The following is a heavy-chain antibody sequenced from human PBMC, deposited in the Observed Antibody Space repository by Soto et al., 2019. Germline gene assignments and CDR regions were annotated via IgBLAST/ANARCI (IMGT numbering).Heavy chain of an antibody. D-gene: IGHD5-18*01. CDR3: ASTVDTAMATPFDY. CDR2: ILYDGSII. J-gene: IGHJ4*02. CDR1: GFTFSSYA. V-gene: IGHV3-30-3*01. Sequence: GGSLRLSCAASGFTFSSYAMHWVRQAPGKGLEWVAVILYDGSIIYYADSVKGRFTISRDNSKNTLYLQMNSLRAEDTAVYYCASTVDTAMATPFDYWGQGTLVTVSS.